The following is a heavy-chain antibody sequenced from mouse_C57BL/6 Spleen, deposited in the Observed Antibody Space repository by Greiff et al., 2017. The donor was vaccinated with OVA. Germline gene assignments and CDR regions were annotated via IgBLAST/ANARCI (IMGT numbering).Heavy chain of an antibody. J-gene: IGHJ2*01. CDR2: ISDGGSYT. CDR1: GFTFSSYA. D-gene: IGHD1-1*01. Sequence: EVQLVESGGGLVKPGGSLKLSCAASGFTFSSYAMSWVRQTPEKRLEWVATISDGGSYTYYPDNVKGRFTITRDNAKNNLYLHMSHLKSEDTAMYYCARDRELRRYYFDYWGQGTTLTVSS. V-gene: IGHV5-4*01. CDR3: ARDRELRRYYFDY.